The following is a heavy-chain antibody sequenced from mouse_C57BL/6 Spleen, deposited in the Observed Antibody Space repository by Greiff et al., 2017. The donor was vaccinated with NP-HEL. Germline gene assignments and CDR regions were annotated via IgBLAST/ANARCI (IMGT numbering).Heavy chain of an antibody. V-gene: IGHV1-22*01. CDR2: INPNYGGT. J-gene: IGHJ1*03. Sequence: EVQLQQSGPELVKPGASVKMSCKASGYTFTDYNMHWVNQSHGKSLEWIGYINPNYGGTSYKQKFKGKATLTVNKSSSTAYMELRSLTSEDSAVYDCARVNSHWYFDVWGTGTTVTVSS. CDR3: ARVNSHWYFDV. CDR1: GYTFTDYN.